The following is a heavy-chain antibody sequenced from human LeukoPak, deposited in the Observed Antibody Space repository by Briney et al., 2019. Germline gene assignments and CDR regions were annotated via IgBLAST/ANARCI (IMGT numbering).Heavy chain of an antibody. D-gene: IGHD4-17*01. J-gene: IGHJ4*02. CDR1: GYTFSNYS. CDR2: ISAYSGNT. CDR3: ARDAAHSGHYSGSFY. Sequence: ASVKVSCKTSGYTFSNYSISWVRQAPGQGLEWMGWISAYSGNTNYAQKFQGRVTMTTDTSTTTVYMDLRRLRSDDTAVYYCARDAAHSGHYSGSFYWGQGTLVTVSS. V-gene: IGHV1-18*01.